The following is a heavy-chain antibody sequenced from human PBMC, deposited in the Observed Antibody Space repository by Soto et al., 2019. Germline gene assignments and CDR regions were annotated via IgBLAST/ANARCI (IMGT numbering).Heavy chain of an antibody. CDR2: ISAYNGNT. Sequence: ASVNVSCKSSGYTFTSYGISWVRQAPGQGLECMGWISAYNGNTNYAQKLQGRVTMTTDTSTSTAYMELRSLRSDDTAVYYCARDRSGDYVWGSYRYTPNWFDPWGQGTLVTVSS. J-gene: IGHJ5*02. V-gene: IGHV1-18*01. CDR1: GYTFTSYG. D-gene: IGHD3-16*02. CDR3: ARDRSGDYVWGSYRYTPNWFDP.